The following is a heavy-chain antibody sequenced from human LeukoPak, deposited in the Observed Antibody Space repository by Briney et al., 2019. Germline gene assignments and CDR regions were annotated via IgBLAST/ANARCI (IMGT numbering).Heavy chain of an antibody. CDR2: IIPIFGTA. CDR3: AGGHYDISTGPFDY. Sequence: SVKVSCKASGGTFSSYATSWVRQAPGQGLEWMGGIIPIFGTANYAQKFQGRVTITTDESTSTAYMELSSLRSEDTAVYYCAGGHYDISTGPFDYWGQGTLVTVSS. J-gene: IGHJ4*02. CDR1: GGTFSSYA. V-gene: IGHV1-69*05. D-gene: IGHD3-9*01.